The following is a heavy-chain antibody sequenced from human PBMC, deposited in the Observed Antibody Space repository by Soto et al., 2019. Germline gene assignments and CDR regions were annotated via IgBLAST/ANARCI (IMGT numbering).Heavy chain of an antibody. D-gene: IGHD5-12*01. V-gene: IGHV3-30*04. CDR2: VSYDGSYK. J-gene: IGHJ4*01. Sequence: QVQLVESGGGVVQPGRSLTLSCAASGFTFRTFAMHWVRQVPGKGLEWVAVVSYDGSYKSYADSVKGRFTISRDNSKNTLYLPLNSLRADDTAVFYCAREPWGYSGSAKHFDYWGHGTLVTVSS. CDR3: AREPWGYSGSAKHFDY. CDR1: GFTFRTFA.